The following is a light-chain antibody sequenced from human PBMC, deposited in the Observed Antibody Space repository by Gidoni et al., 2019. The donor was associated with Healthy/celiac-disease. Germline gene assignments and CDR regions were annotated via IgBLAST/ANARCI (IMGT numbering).Light chain of an antibody. CDR1: SSDVGGYNY. J-gene: IGLJ3*02. V-gene: IGLV2-14*01. Sequence: QSALTHPASVSGSPGQSITISCTGTSSDVGGYNYVSWYQQPPGKAPKLMIYDVSNRPSGVSNRFSGSKSGNTASLTISGLQAEDEADYYCSSYTSSSSWVFGGGTKLTVL. CDR3: SSYTSSSSWV. CDR2: DVS.